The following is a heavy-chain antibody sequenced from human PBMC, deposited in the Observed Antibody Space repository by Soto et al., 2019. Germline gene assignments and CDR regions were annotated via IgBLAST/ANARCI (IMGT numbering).Heavy chain of an antibody. CDR3: AKDIEAVAGY. D-gene: IGHD6-19*01. V-gene: IGHV3-23*01. Sequence: VGSLRLSCASSVFTFSSYAMSCVRQAPGKGLEWVSAISGSGGSTYYADSVKGRFTISRDNSKNTLYLQMNSLRAEDTAVYYCAKDIEAVAGYWGQATLVSVSS. CDR1: VFTFSSYA. J-gene: IGHJ4*02. CDR2: ISGSGGST.